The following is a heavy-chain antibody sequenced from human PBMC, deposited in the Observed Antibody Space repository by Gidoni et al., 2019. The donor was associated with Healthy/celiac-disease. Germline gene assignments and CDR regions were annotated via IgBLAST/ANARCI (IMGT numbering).Heavy chain of an antibody. D-gene: IGHD3-10*01. CDR1: GGSISSYY. Sequence: QVQLQESGPGLVKPSETLSLTCTVSGGSISSYYWSWIRQPPGKGLEWIGYIYYSGSTNYNPSLKSRVTISVDTSKNQFSLKLSSVTAADTAVYYCARGGGYISYYFDYWGQGTLVTVSS. V-gene: IGHV4-59*01. CDR3: ARGGGYISYYFDY. CDR2: IYYSGST. J-gene: IGHJ4*02.